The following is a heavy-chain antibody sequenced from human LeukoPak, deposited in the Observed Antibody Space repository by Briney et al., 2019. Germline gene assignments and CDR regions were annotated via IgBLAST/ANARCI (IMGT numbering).Heavy chain of an antibody. CDR1: GFTFSSYG. J-gene: IGHJ4*02. CDR2: IRYDGSNK. D-gene: IGHD6-6*01. CDR3: ARESSSSSDY. Sequence: GGSLRLPCAASGFTFSSYGMHWVRQAPGKGLEWVAYIRYDGSNKYYEDSMKGRFTISRDNSKNMLYLQMNSLRAEDTAVYYCARESSSSSDYWGQGTLVTVSS. V-gene: IGHV3-30*02.